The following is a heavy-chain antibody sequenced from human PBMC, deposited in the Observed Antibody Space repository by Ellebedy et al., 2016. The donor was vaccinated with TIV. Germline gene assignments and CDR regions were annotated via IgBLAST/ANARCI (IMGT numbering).Heavy chain of an antibody. D-gene: IGHD3-22*01. V-gene: IGHV4-30-2*01. CDR2: IYHSGST. CDR3: ARHSQTGSGYYSAFDY. Sequence: SETLSLXXAVSGGSISSGGYSWSWIRQPPGKGLEWIGYIYHSGSTYYNPSLKSRVTISVDRSKNQFSLKLSSVTAADTAVYYCARHSQTGSGYYSAFDYWGQGTLVTVSS. CDR1: GGSISSGGYS. J-gene: IGHJ4*02.